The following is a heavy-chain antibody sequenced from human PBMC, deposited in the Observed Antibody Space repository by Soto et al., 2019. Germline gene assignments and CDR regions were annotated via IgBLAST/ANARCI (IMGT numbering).Heavy chain of an antibody. CDR1: GGSFSGYY. CDR3: ARGKRFSTQPYYFDY. Sequence: SETLSLTCAVYGGSFSGYYWSWIRQPPGKGLEWIGEINHSGSTNYNPSLKSRVTISVDTSKNQFSLKLSSVTAADTAVYYCARGKRFSTQPYYFDYWGQGTLVTVSS. D-gene: IGHD3-3*01. CDR2: INHSGST. V-gene: IGHV4-34*01. J-gene: IGHJ4*02.